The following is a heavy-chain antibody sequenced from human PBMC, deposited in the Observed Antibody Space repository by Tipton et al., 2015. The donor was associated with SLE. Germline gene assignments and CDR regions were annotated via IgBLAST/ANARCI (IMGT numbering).Heavy chain of an antibody. CDR2: MYTSRSV. CDR3: VRSLPHYYDGSGYFFDS. Sequence: LRLSCTVSTGSFTSGSHYWNWIRQPAGKGLEWIGRMYTSRSVVYNPSFQSRVSISGDTSETQFFLRLTSVTAADTAVYYCVRSLPHYYDGSGYFFDSWGQGSLVTVSS. CDR1: TGSFTSGSHY. J-gene: IGHJ5*01. V-gene: IGHV4-61*02. D-gene: IGHD3-22*01.